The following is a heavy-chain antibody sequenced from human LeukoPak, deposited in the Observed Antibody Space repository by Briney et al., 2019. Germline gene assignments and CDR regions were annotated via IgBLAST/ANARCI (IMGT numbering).Heavy chain of an antibody. CDR2: ISAYNGNT. Sequence: ASVRVSCKASGYTFTSYGISWVRQAPGQGLERMGWISAYNGNTNYAQKLQGRVTITTDTSTSTAYMELRSLRSDDTAVYYCARAWYSSSWYAVGHDAFDIWGQGTMVTVSS. D-gene: IGHD6-13*01. V-gene: IGHV1-18*01. J-gene: IGHJ3*02. CDR3: ARAWYSSSWYAVGHDAFDI. CDR1: GYTFTSYG.